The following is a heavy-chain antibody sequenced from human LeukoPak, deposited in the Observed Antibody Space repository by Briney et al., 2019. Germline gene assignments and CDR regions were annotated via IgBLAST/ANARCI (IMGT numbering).Heavy chain of an antibody. CDR3: AKGPSGYSSGYFDY. Sequence: RGSLRLSCAASGFTFSSYGMHWVRQAPGKGLEWVAFIRYDGSNKYYADSVKGRFTISRDNSKNTLYLQMNSLRAEDTAVYYCAKGPSGYSSGYFDYWGQGTLVTVSS. V-gene: IGHV3-30*02. CDR1: GFTFSSYG. D-gene: IGHD6-19*01. CDR2: IRYDGSNK. J-gene: IGHJ4*02.